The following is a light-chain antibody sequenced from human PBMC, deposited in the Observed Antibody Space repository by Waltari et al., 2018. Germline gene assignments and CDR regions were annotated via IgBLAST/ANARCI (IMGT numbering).Light chain of an antibody. V-gene: IGKV3-11*01. J-gene: IGKJ1*01. Sequence: VLTQSPATPSLSSGDTATLSCRASQSISKYLFWYQQRPGHAPRLLLYAASTRATGIPDRFSGSGYGTDFTLTISRLEPEDFAVYFCQNHERLPAAFGQGTKVEIK. CDR2: AAS. CDR3: QNHERLPAA. CDR1: QSISKY.